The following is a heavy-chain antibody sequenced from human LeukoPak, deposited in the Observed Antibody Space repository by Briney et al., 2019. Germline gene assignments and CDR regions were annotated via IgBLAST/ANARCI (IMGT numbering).Heavy chain of an antibody. J-gene: IGHJ3*02. Sequence: LSLTCTVSGGSISGYYWTWIRQAPGKGLEWVSYISSSTSYKNYVDSVKGRFTISRDNAKNSLFLQMNSLRAEDTAVYYCAREYYDILTGYRTDAFDIWGQGTMVTVSS. D-gene: IGHD3-9*01. CDR2: ISSSTSYK. CDR3: AREYYDILTGYRTDAFDI. V-gene: IGHV3-11*05. CDR1: GGSISGYY.